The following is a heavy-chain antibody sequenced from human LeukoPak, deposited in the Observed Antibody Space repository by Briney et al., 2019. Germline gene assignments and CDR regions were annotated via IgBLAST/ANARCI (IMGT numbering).Heavy chain of an antibody. D-gene: IGHD6-25*01. CDR1: GYTFTSYD. Sequence: GASVKVSCKASGYTFTSYDINWVRQATGQGLEWMGWMNPNSGNTGYAQKFQGRVTMTRDTSISTAYMELSSLRSEDTAVYYCARVLLIAAGAWDAFDIWGQGTMVTVSS. V-gene: IGHV1-8*01. CDR2: MNPNSGNT. J-gene: IGHJ3*02. CDR3: ARVLLIAAGAWDAFDI.